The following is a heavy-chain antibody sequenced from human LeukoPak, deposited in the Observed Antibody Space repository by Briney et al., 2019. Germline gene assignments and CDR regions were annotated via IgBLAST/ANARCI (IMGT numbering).Heavy chain of an antibody. CDR2: IKSKTDGGTT. J-gene: IGHJ4*02. CDR1: GFTFSNAW. Sequence: PGGSLRLSCAASGFTFSNAWMSWVRQAPGKGLEWVGRIKSKTDGGTTDYAAPVKGRFTISRDDSKNTLYLQMNSLKTEDTAVYYCTTEGGSGSYYFDYWGQGTLVTVSS. CDR3: TTEGGSGSYYFDY. D-gene: IGHD3-10*01. V-gene: IGHV3-15*01.